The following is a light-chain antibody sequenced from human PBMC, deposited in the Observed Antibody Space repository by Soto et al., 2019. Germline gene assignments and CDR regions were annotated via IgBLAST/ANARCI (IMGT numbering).Light chain of an antibody. Sequence: DIILTQSPSALSASVGDRVTITCRASQPITTWLAWYQQKPGGAPKLLIYRVSILGSGVPSRFSGVGSGTQFTLTISSLQPDDFATYYCQQYDDKWTFGQGTKVEVK. V-gene: IGKV1-5*03. CDR2: RVS. J-gene: IGKJ1*01. CDR1: QPITTW. CDR3: QQYDDKWT.